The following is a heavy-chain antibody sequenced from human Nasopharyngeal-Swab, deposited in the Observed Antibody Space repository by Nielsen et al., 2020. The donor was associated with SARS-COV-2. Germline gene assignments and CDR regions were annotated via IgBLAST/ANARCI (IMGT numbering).Heavy chain of an antibody. CDR3: ARAGLVVVPAAMGY. J-gene: IGHJ4*02. CDR1: GYTFTRYY. V-gene: IGHV1-2*02. CDR2: INPNSGGT. Sequence: ASVKVPCKASGYTFTRYYMHWVRQAPGQGLEWMGWINPNSGGTNYAQKFQGRVTMTRDTSISTAYMELSRLRSDDTAVYYCARAGLVVVPAAMGYWGQGTLVTVSS. D-gene: IGHD2-2*01.